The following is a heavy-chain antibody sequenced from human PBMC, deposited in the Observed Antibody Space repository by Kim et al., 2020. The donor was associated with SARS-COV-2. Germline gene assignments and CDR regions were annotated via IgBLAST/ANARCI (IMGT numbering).Heavy chain of an antibody. D-gene: IGHD1-1*01. Sequence: SPSLKSRLTITKDTSKNQVVLTMTNMDPVDTATYYCAHRGEGNLRRWFDPWGQGTLVTVSS. CDR3: AHRGEGNLRRWFDP. V-gene: IGHV2-5*01. J-gene: IGHJ5*02.